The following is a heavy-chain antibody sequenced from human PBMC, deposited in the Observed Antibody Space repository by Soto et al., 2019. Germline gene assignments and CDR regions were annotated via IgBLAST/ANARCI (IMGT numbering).Heavy chain of an antibody. CDR1: GGSISSYY. CDR3: ARHVYGYDFDN. CDR2: IYYSGST. D-gene: IGHD5-12*01. V-gene: IGHV4-59*08. Sequence: SETLSLTCTVSGGSISSYYWSWIRQPPGKGLEWIGYIYYSGSTNYNPSLKSRVTISVDTSKNQFSLKLSSVTAADTAVYYCARHVYGYDFDNWGQGTLVTVSS. J-gene: IGHJ4*02.